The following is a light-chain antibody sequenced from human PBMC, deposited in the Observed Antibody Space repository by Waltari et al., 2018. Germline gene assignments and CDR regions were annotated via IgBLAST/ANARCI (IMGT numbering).Light chain of an antibody. CDR3: QHHLRLPAT. Sequence: EIVLTQSPGTLSLSPGDGATLSCRASESISRYLAWYQQKPGRAPRLLIYAASSRATGIPDRFSGSGSGTDFSLTISRLEPEDCAVYYCQHHLRLPATFGQGTKVEIK. J-gene: IGKJ1*01. CDR2: AAS. V-gene: IGKV3-20*01. CDR1: ESISRY.